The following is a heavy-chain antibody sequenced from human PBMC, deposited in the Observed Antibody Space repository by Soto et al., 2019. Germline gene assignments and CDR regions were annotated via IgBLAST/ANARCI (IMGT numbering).Heavy chain of an antibody. V-gene: IGHV2-5*02. CDR3: ARSYYDCVWGSYRLRAFDI. Sequence: QITLKESGPTLVKPTQTLTLTCTFSGFSLSTSGVGVGWIRQPPGKALEWLALIYWDDDKRYSPSLKSRLTINKDTXXSXLXXTMTNMDPVDTAKYYGARSYYDCVWGSYRLRAFDIWGQGTMVTVSS. CDR2: IYWDDDK. CDR1: GFSLSTSGVG. D-gene: IGHD3-16*02. J-gene: IGHJ3*02.